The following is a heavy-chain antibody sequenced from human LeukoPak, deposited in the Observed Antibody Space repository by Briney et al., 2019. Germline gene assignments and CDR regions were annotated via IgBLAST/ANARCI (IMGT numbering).Heavy chain of an antibody. CDR3: VRQSRIVARSGDDAFDI. Sequence: AAVKVSCKASGYMFTNYGISWVRQAPGQGLEWMGWINTYKGNTNYAQKLQGRVIMTTDTSTSTAYMELRSLRSDDTAVYYCVRQSRIVARSGDDAFDIWGQGTMVTVSS. CDR2: INTYKGNT. V-gene: IGHV1-18*01. J-gene: IGHJ3*02. D-gene: IGHD6-6*01. CDR1: GYMFTNYG.